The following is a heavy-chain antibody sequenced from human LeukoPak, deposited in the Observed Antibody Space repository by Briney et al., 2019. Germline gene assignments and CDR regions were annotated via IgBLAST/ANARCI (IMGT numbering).Heavy chain of an antibody. Sequence: SETLSLTCTVSGGSISSTSYYWGWIRQPPGKGLEWIGSIYYSGTTYYNPSLKSRVTIFVDTSKNQFSLKLSSVTAADTAVYYCARTYCSGGSCHFDYWGQGTLVTVSS. V-gene: IGHV4-39*01. J-gene: IGHJ4*02. CDR1: GGSISSTSYY. CDR3: ARTYCSGGSCHFDY. CDR2: IYYSGTT. D-gene: IGHD2-15*01.